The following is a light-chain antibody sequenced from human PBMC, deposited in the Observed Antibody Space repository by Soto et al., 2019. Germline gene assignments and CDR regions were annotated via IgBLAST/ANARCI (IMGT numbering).Light chain of an antibody. Sequence: EVVLTQSPATLSLSPGERATLSCRASQSVSTYLAWYQQKPGQPPRLLIYDASHRATGIPARFSGSGSGTDFTLTISGLEPEDFAVYYCQQRSNWPLGYTFGQGTKLEIK. CDR2: DAS. CDR3: QQRSNWPLGYT. CDR1: QSVSTY. V-gene: IGKV3-11*01. J-gene: IGKJ2*01.